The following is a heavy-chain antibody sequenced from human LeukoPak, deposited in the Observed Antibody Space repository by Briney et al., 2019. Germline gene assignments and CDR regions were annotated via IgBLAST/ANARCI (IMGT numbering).Heavy chain of an antibody. J-gene: IGHJ4*02. Sequence: HSGGSLRLSCAASGFTFSGFSMSWVRQSPTKGLEWVANIKQDGSERYYVDSVKGRFTISRDNAKNSLYLQMNSLRAEDTAVYYCARYFRALYFDYWGQGTLVTVSS. D-gene: IGHD3-9*01. CDR2: IKQDGSER. V-gene: IGHV3-7*01. CDR3: ARYFRALYFDY. CDR1: GFTFSGFS.